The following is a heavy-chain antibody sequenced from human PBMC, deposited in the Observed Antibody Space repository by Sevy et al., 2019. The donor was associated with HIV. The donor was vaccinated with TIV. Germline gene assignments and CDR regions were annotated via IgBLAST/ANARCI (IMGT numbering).Heavy chain of an antibody. V-gene: IGHV3-21*01. J-gene: IGHJ3*02. D-gene: IGHD3-10*01. CDR2: ISGSSNYI. Sequence: GGSLRLSCAASGFTFTTYTMNWVRQAPGKGLEWVSSISGSSNYIYYADSVKGRFTISRDNAKNSLYLQMNSLRAEDTVVYYCARPYGSGSWEAFDIWGQGTMVTVSS. CDR3: ARPYGSGSWEAFDI. CDR1: GFTFTTYT.